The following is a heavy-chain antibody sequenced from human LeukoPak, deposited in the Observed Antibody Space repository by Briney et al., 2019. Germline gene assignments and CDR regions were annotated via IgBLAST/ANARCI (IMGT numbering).Heavy chain of an antibody. CDR1: GFIVSRKY. CDR2: IYSGGSA. V-gene: IGHV3-66*01. CDR3: AKMSNYYNSLGYYAFDI. Sequence: GGSLRLSCAASGFIVSRKYMSWVRQAPGKGLEWVSVIYSGGSAEYADSVKGRFTISRDNSKNTLHLQMKSLRAEDTAVYYCAKMSNYYNSLGYYAFDIWGQGTMVTVSS. J-gene: IGHJ3*02. D-gene: IGHD3-22*01.